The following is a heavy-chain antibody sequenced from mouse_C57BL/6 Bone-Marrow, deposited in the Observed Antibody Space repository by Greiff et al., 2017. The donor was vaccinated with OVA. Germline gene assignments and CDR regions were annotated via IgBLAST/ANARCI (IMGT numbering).Heavy chain of an antibody. CDR3: ARGDYGNSYAMDY. CDR2: FHPYNDDT. CDR1: GYTFTTYP. V-gene: IGHV1-47*01. Sequence: QVQLKESGAELVKPGASVKMSCKASGYTFTTYPIEWMKQNHGKSLEWIGNFHPYNDDTKYNEKFKGKATLTVEKSSSTVYLELSRLTSDDSAVYYCARGDYGNSYAMDYWGQGTSVTVSS. D-gene: IGHD2-1*01. J-gene: IGHJ4*01.